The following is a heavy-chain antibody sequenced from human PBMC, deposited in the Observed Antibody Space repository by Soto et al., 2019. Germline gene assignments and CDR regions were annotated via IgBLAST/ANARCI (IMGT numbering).Heavy chain of an antibody. Sequence: EVQLVESGGGLVQPGGSLRLSCAASGFIFSTYWMHWVRQAPGKGLVWVTRLSVDGSSTSYADSVKGRFPISRDNAKNTLYLQMHSLTAEDTAVYYCARGGMEPVDYWGQGTLVTVSS. CDR3: ARGGMEPVDY. CDR2: LSVDGSST. J-gene: IGHJ4*02. CDR1: GFIFSTYW. V-gene: IGHV3-74*01. D-gene: IGHD1-26*01.